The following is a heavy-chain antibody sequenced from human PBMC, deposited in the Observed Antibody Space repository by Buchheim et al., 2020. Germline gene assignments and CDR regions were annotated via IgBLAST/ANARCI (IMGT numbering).Heavy chain of an antibody. D-gene: IGHD3-16*02. J-gene: IGHJ4*02. Sequence: EVQLVESGGGFVQPGGSLRLSCEASGFTFSSYWMSWVRQAPRKGLEWVANIKQDANEKYYVDSVKGRFTISKDNAKNSLYLQMNGLRAEDTAVYYCARMVGSYGFFDFWGQGTL. CDR3: ARMVGSYGFFDF. CDR1: GFTFSSYW. V-gene: IGHV3-7*01. CDR2: IKQDANEK.